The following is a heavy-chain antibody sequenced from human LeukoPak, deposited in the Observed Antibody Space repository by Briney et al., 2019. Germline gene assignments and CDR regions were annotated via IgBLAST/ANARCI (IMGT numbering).Heavy chain of an antibody. Sequence: ASVKVSCKASGYTFTSYGISWVRQAPGQGLEWMGWINPNSGGTNYAQKFQGRVTMTRDTSISTAYMELSRLRSDDTAVYYCARDPPRYNWNYVWDYYYYGMDVWGQGTTVTVSS. D-gene: IGHD1-7*01. CDR3: ARDPPRYNWNYVWDYYYYGMDV. J-gene: IGHJ6*02. CDR2: INPNSGGT. V-gene: IGHV1-2*02. CDR1: GYTFTSYG.